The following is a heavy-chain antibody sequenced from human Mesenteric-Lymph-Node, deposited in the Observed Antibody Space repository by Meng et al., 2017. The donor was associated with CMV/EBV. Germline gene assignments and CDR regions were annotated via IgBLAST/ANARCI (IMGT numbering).Heavy chain of an antibody. Sequence: KASGYTSTSYAMNWVRQAPGQGLEWMGWINTNNGNPTYAQGFTGRFVFSLDTSVSTAYLQISSLKADDTAVYYCAREVSSSSWATFDYWGQGTLVTVSS. CDR1: GYTSTSYA. CDR3: AREVSSSSWATFDY. V-gene: IGHV7-4-1*02. CDR2: INTNNGNP. J-gene: IGHJ4*02. D-gene: IGHD6-13*01.